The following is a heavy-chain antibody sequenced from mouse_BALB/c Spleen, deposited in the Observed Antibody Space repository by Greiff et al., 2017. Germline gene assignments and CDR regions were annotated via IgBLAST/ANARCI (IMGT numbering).Heavy chain of an antibody. J-gene: IGHJ4*01. CDR2: INPSNGGT. CDR3: TRCDNYGNDYAMDY. V-gene: IGHV1S81*02. CDR1: GYTFTSYY. Sequence: QVQLQQSGAELVKPGASVKLSCKASGYTFTSYYMYWVKQRPGQGLEWIGEINPSNGGTNFNEKFKSKATLTVDKSSSTAYMQLSSLTSEDSAVYYCTRCDNYGNDYAMDYWGQGTSVTVSS. D-gene: IGHD2-1*01.